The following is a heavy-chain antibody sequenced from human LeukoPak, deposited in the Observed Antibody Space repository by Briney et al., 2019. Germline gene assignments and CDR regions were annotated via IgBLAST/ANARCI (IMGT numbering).Heavy chain of an antibody. V-gene: IGHV3-74*01. J-gene: IGHJ4*02. CDR1: GFTFSSYW. CDR2: INSDRSRT. Sequence: GGSLRLSCAASGFTFSSYWMHWVRHAPGKGLVWVSRINSDRSRTNYADSVRGRFTISRDNAKNTVYLQMNSLRAEDTAVYYCVRDVTGWGQGTLVTVSS. CDR3: VRDVTG.